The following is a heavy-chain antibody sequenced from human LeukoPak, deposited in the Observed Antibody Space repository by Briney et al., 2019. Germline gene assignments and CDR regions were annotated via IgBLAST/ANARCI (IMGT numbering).Heavy chain of an antibody. D-gene: IGHD4-17*01. V-gene: IGHV5-51*01. J-gene: IGHJ6*02. CDR1: GYSFTSYW. CDR2: IYPGDSDT. CDR3: ARPHTLDGVLGGMDV. Sequence: GESLKISCKGSGYSFTSYWIGWVRQMPGKGLEWMGIIYPGDSDTRYSPSFQGQVTISADKSISTAYLQWSSLKASDTAMYYCARPHTLDGVLGGMDVWGQGTTVTVSS.